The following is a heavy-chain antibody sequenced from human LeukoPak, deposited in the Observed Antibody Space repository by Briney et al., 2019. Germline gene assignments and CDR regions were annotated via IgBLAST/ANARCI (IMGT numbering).Heavy chain of an antibody. CDR1: GYTFTGYY. CDR3: ARDQISSYYYGSGSPDRVYYYGMDV. V-gene: IGHV1-2*04. CDR2: INPNSGCT. D-gene: IGHD3-10*01. J-gene: IGHJ6*02. Sequence: GASVKVSCKASGYTFTGYYMHWVRQAPGQGLEWMGWINPNSGCTNYAQKFQGWVTMTRDTSISTAYMELSRLRSDDTAAYYCARDQISSYYYGSGSPDRVYYYGMDVWGQGTTVTVSS.